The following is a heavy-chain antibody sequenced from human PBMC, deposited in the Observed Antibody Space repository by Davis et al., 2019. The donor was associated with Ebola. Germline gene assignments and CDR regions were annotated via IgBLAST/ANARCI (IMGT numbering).Heavy chain of an antibody. J-gene: IGHJ6*02. CDR1: GFTVSTHG. Sequence: GESLKTPCAAPGFTVSTHGMHWVRQAPGKGLEWVAGIRANGITRNYIDSGKGRFTISRDISKNIVYLEMNSLRADDTAMYYCARDLSYFSLEVCGQGTTVSVSS. V-gene: IGHV3-33*01. D-gene: IGHD2/OR15-2a*01. CDR3: ARDLSYFSLEV. CDR2: IRANGITR.